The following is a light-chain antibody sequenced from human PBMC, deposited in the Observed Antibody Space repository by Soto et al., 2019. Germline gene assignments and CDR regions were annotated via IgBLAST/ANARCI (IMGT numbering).Light chain of an antibody. CDR3: CLCGGTI. V-gene: IGLV2-23*01. J-gene: IGLJ2*01. CDR1: SSDVGICSH. Sequence: QSARTQPAAVSGAPGQAITISCTGTSSDVGICSHVSWDQQHPGKAPKLVIHEDTKRPSGVSDRFSGSRSGNTASLKFSVLQAEDEADYYCCLCGGTIFGGGTKLTVL. CDR2: EDT.